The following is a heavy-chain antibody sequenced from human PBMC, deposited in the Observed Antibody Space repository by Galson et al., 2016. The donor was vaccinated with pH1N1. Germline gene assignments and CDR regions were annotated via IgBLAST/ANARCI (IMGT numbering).Heavy chain of an antibody. J-gene: IGHJ5*02. CDR2: INSNKANP. CDR1: GYDFSKYS. Sequence: SVKVSCKASGYDFSKYSINWIRQAPGKGLEWLEYINSNKANPIYAHRLYGRFIFSLDTSVTTAYLQISSLKVDYTAIYYCTRDWFGYCGGYGCVRFDPWGQGTLVTVSS. V-gene: IGHV7-4-1*02. D-gene: IGHD2-21*01. CDR3: TRDWFGYCGGYGCVRFDP.